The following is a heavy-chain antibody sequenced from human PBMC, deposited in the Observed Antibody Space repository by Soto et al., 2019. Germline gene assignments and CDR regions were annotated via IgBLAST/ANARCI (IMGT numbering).Heavy chain of an antibody. D-gene: IGHD3-10*01. CDR1: GGTFSSYT. V-gene: IGHV1-69*04. J-gene: IGHJ5*02. CDR2: IIPILGIA. CDR3: ARDWWFGELLPYNWFDP. Sequence: ASVKVSCKASGGTFSSYTISWVRQAPGQGLEWMGRIIPILGIANYAQKFQGRVTITADKSTSTAYMELSSLRSEDTAVYYCARDWWFGELLPYNWFDPWGQRTLVTVSS.